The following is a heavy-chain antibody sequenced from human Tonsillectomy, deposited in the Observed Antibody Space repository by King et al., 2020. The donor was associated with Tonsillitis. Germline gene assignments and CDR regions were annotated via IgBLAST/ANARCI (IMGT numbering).Heavy chain of an antibody. Sequence: VQSGGSLRLSCAASGFNFSSYAMSWVRQAPGKGLEWVSGISGSGGSTYYADSVKGRVTISRDNSKNTLCLQMNSLRAEDTAVYYCAKDCSGSYGDGSFDYWGQGTLVTVSS. D-gene: IGHD1-26*01. V-gene: IGHV3-23*01. CDR2: ISGSGGST. J-gene: IGHJ4*02. CDR3: AKDCSGSYGDGSFDY. CDR1: GFNFSSYA.